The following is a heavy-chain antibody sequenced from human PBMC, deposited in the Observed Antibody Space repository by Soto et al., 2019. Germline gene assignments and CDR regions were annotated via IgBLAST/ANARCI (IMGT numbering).Heavy chain of an antibody. CDR3: ARGGHIVVLVDADDNFDY. D-gene: IGHD2-15*01. Sequence: QVQLMQSGAEVKKPGASVKVSCKTSGYTFSDYGVAWVRQAPGQGLEWMGWISAYNGHTKYGQKFQDRVTMTTDTSTSTAYMELRGLRYDDTAVCFCARGGHIVVLVDADDNFDYWGQGTLVTVSS. CDR1: GYTFSDYG. J-gene: IGHJ4*02. CDR2: ISAYNGHT. V-gene: IGHV1-18*01.